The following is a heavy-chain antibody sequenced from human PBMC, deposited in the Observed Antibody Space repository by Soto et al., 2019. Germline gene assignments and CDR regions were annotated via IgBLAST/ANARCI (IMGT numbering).Heavy chain of an antibody. V-gene: IGHV4-31*03. CDR3: ARSGYGSSDFDH. CDR1: HGAVSSDPFY. D-gene: IGHD6-13*01. Sequence: SETLSHTCSGSHGAVSSDPFYWTWSRQHSMKGLGWIRSIFYRVNTYSRPSLKSRVSISIDTSQNQFSLRLNSVTAADTAVYYCARSGYGSSDFDHWGQGTLVTVSS. CDR2: IFYRVNT. J-gene: IGHJ4*01.